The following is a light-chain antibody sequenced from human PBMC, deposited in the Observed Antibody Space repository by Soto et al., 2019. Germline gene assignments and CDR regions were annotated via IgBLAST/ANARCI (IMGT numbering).Light chain of an antibody. CDR2: GAS. CDR3: QQYGGSPRVS. Sequence: EIVLTQSPGALSLSPGERATLSCRASQTVSDNYLAGYQQKPGQAPRLLIYGASTRATGIPDRFSGSGSGIDFTRTISRLEPEDFAVSYCQQYGGSPRVSFGGGNKVEIK. J-gene: IGKJ4*01. V-gene: IGKV3-20*01. CDR1: QTVSDNY.